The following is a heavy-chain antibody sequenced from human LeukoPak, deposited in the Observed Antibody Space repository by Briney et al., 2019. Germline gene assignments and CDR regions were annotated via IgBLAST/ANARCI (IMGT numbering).Heavy chain of an antibody. CDR2: ISGSGGST. CDR3: ASPGLDY. V-gene: IGHV3-23*01. CDR1: GFTFSSYA. J-gene: IGHJ4*02. Sequence: GGSLRLSCAASGFTFSSYATGGVRQAPGEGLEWVSAISGSGGSTYYADSVKGRFTISRDNSKNTLHLQMNSLRAEDTAVYYCASPGLDYWGQGTLVTVSS.